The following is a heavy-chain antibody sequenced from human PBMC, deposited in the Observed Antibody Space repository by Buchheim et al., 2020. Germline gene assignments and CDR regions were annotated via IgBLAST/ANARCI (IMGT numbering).Heavy chain of an antibody. V-gene: IGHV3-23*01. CDR1: GFTFSSYA. D-gene: IGHD3-16*02. CDR3: AKAVITFGGVIVNYGMDV. CDR2: ISGSGGST. J-gene: IGHJ6*02. Sequence: EVQLLESGGGLVQPGGSLRLSCAASGFTFSSYAMSWVRQAPGKGLEWVSAISGSGGSTYYADSVKGRFTIPSENSKHQLYLQMNSLRAEDTAVYYCAKAVITFGGVIVNYGMDVWGQGTT.